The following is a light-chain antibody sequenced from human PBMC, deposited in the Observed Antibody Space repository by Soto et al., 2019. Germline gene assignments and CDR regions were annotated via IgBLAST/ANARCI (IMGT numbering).Light chain of an antibody. CDR3: QVYTSYSWT. J-gene: IGKJ1*01. CDR2: DAS. Sequence: MYLSLSFLSASDREKVTITCRATESVSKLLAWYQEKPGNPPRPLIYDASTLESGVPSRFSGSGSGTEFTLTISILQADDFTIYYCQVYTSYSWTFAHGTMVDIK. CDR1: ESVSKL. V-gene: IGKV1-5*01.